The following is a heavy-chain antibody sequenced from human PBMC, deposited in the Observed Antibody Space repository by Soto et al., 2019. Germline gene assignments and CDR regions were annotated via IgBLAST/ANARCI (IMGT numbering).Heavy chain of an antibody. V-gene: IGHV1-69*13. CDR2: IIPIFGTA. Sequence: SVKVSCKASGGTSSSYAISWVRQAPGQGLEWMGGIIPIFGTANYAQKFQGRVTITADESTSTAYMELSSLRSEDTAVYYCARDPGVVAATQYYYYGMDVWGQGTTVTVSS. J-gene: IGHJ6*02. CDR1: GGTSSSYA. CDR3: ARDPGVVAATQYYYYGMDV. D-gene: IGHD2-15*01.